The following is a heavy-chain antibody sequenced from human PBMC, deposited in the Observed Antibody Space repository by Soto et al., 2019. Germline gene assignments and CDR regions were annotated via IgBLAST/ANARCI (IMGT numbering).Heavy chain of an antibody. J-gene: IGHJ4*02. D-gene: IGHD6-19*01. CDR2: VSHDGRNT. Sequence: VQLVESGGAVVQPGRSLRLSCAASGFTFSDYAMHWVRQAPGKGLEWVAVVSHDGRNTHYADAVKGRFTIARDSSMNTVSLEMTSLRAEDTAVYYFAKGGRQWLVTSAFTYWGQGAVVSVPS. CDR3: AKGGRQWLVTSAFTY. V-gene: IGHV3-30*18. CDR1: GFTFSDYA.